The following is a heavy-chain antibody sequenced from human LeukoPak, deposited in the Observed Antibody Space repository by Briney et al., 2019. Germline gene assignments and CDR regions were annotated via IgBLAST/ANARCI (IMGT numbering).Heavy chain of an antibody. CDR1: GXXFXXXA. D-gene: IGHD1-1*01. CDR3: ASNAGTTGTRPYYYYYYMDV. CDR2: XXXIFGTA. Sequence: ASGXXFXXXAXXWVRXXPXQXXEXXXXXXXIFGTANYAQKFQGRVTITADESTSTAYMELSSLRSEDTAVFYCASNAGTTGTRPYYYYYYMDVWGKGTTVTVSS. V-gene: IGHV1-69*01. J-gene: IGHJ6*03.